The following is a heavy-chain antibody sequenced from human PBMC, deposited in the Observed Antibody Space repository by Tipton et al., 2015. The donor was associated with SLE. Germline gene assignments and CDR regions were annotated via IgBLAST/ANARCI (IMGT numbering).Heavy chain of an antibody. J-gene: IGHJ3*02. CDR3: ARGVRYSSGQSAFDI. CDR2: IYHSGST. Sequence: TLSLTCTVSGYSISSGYYWGWIRQPPGKGLEWIGSIYHSGSTYYNPSLKSRVTISVDTSKNQFSLKLSSVTAADTAVYYCARGVRYSSGQSAFDIWGQGTMVSVSS. V-gene: IGHV4-38-2*02. CDR1: GYSISSGYY. D-gene: IGHD6-25*01.